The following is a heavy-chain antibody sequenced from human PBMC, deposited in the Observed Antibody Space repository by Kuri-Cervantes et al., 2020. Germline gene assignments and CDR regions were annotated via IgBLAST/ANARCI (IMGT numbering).Heavy chain of an antibody. D-gene: IGHD2-2*01. CDR2: INHSGST. CDR1: GGSFSGYY. Sequence: SETLSLTCAVYGGSFSGYYWSWIRQPPGKRLEWIGEINHSGSTNYDPSLKSRDTISLDTSKNQFSLKLSSVTAADPAVYYCARGRVVPAAMAGYMDVWGKGTTVTVSS. CDR3: ARGRVVPAAMAGYMDV. V-gene: IGHV4-34*01. J-gene: IGHJ6*03.